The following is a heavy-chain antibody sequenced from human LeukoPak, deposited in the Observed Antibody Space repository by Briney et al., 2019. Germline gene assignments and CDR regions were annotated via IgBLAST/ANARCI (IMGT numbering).Heavy chain of an antibody. J-gene: IGHJ4*02. Sequence: GGSLRLSCAASGFAFSNYWMSWDRQAPGKGREWVANMNEDGSEKNYVDSVKGRFTISRDNAQDSLYLQVNSLRAEDTAVYYCARDRGYSNFDYWGQGTLLTVSS. CDR1: GFAFSNYW. D-gene: IGHD4-11*01. CDR2: MNEDGSEK. V-gene: IGHV3-7*01. CDR3: ARDRGYSNFDY.